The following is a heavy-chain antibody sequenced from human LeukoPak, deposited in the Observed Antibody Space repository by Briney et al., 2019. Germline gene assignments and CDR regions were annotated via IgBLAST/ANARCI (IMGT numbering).Heavy chain of an antibody. D-gene: IGHD4-17*01. CDR2: IYGSGGST. CDR1: GFTFSSYA. V-gene: IGHV3-23*01. J-gene: IGHJ4*02. Sequence: GGSLRLSCAASGFTFSSYAMSWVRQAPGKGLEWVSAIYGSGGSTYDADSVKGRFTISRDNSKNTLYLQMNSLRAEDTAVYYCARGRATVTAPPDYWGQGTLVTVSS. CDR3: ARGRATVTAPPDY.